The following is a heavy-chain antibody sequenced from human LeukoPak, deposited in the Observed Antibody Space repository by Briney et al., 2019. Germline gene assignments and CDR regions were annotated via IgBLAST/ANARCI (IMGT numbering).Heavy chain of an antibody. V-gene: IGHV4-34*01. CDR2: INHSGST. CDR3: TYSGSNYPDY. D-gene: IGHD1-26*01. CDR1: GGSFSGYY. J-gene: IGHJ4*02. Sequence: NASETLSLTCAVYGGSFSGYYWSWIRQPPGKGLEWIGEINHSGSTNYNPSLKSRVTISVDTSKNQFSLKLGSVTAADTAVYYCTYSGSNYPDYWGQGTLVTVSS.